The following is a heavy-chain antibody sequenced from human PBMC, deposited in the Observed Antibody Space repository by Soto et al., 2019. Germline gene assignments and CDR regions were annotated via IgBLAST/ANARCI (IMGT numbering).Heavy chain of an antibody. CDR1: GGSISSYY. CDR2: IYYSGST. J-gene: IGHJ6*03. D-gene: IGHD5-12*01. Sequence: PSETLSLTCTVSGGSISSYYWSWIRQPPGKGLEWIGYIYYSGSTNYNPSLKSRVTISVDTSKNQFSLKLSSVTAADTAVYYCARDRHSGYDEYYYYYYMDVWGKGTTVTVSS. CDR3: ARDRHSGYDEYYYYYYMDV. V-gene: IGHV4-59*01.